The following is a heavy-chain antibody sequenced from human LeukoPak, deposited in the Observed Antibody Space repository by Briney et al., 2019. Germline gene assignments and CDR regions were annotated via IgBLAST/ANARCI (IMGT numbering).Heavy chain of an antibody. V-gene: IGHV3-7*03. J-gene: IGHJ4*02. CDR2: IKQDGSEK. CDR1: GFTFCSYR. Sequence: GGSLRLSCAASGFTFCSYRMSWVRQAPGKGLEGVANIKQDGSEKYYADSVKGRFTISRDNAKNSLYLQMNSLIAEDTAVYYCARARLHSYYFDYWGQGTLVTVSS. CDR3: ARARLHSYYFDY. D-gene: IGHD6-6*01.